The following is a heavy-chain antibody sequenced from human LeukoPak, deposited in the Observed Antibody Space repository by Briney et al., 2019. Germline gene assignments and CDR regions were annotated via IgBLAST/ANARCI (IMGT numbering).Heavy chain of an antibody. CDR2: INHSGST. Sequence: PSETLSLTCAVYGGSFSGYYWSWIRQPPGKGLEWIGEINHSGSTNYNPSLKSRVTISVDTSKNQFSLKLSSVTAADTAVYYYAGERHDYGDYVSSDYWGQGTLVTVSS. CDR3: AGERHDYGDYVSSDY. CDR1: GGSFSGYY. J-gene: IGHJ4*02. V-gene: IGHV4-34*01. D-gene: IGHD4-17*01.